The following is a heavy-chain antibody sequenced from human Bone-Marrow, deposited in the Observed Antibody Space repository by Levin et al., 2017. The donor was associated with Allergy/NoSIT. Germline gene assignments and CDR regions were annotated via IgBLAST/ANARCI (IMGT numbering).Heavy chain of an antibody. CDR1: GFTFRNYA. Sequence: PGGSLRLSCAASGFTFRNYAMSWVRQAPGKGLEWVSSISDTAYSTYYADSVKGRFTISRDNSKNTVYLQMHSLRAEDTAVYYCANMYNEYVDYWGRGTLVTVSS. CDR3: ANMYNEYVDY. V-gene: IGHV3-23*01. D-gene: IGHD1-1*01. J-gene: IGHJ4*02. CDR2: ISDTAYST.